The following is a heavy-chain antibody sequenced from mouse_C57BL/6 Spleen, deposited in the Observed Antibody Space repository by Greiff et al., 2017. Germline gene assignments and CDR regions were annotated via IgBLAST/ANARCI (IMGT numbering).Heavy chain of an antibody. CDR2: INPNNGGT. CDR3: AREGPYSNYFFAY. Sequence: EVQLQQSGPELVKPGASVKISCKASGYTFTDYYLNWVKQSHGKSLEWIGDINPNNGGTSYNQKFKGKATLTVDKSSSTAYMELRSLTSEDSAVYYCAREGPYSNYFFAYWGQGTLVTVSA. CDR1: GYTFTDYY. D-gene: IGHD2-5*01. V-gene: IGHV1-26*01. J-gene: IGHJ3*01.